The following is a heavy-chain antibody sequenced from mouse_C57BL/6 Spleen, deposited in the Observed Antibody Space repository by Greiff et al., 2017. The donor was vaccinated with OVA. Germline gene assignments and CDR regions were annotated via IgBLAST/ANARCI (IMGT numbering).Heavy chain of an antibody. J-gene: IGHJ4*01. V-gene: IGHV5-9-1*02. CDR1: GFTFSSYA. D-gene: IGHD1-1*01. CDR3: TRDLSYGSSFYYAMDY. CDR2: ISSGGDYI. Sequence: EVQLVESGEGLVKPGGSLKLSCAASGFTFSSYAMSWVRQTPEKRLEWVAYISSGGDYIYYADTVKGRFTISRDNARNTLYLQMSSLKSEDTAMYYCTRDLSYGSSFYYAMDYWGQGTSVTVSS.